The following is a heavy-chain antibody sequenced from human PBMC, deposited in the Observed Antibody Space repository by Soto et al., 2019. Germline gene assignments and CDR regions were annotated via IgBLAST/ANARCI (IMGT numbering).Heavy chain of an antibody. V-gene: IGHV3-53*01. CDR1: GFTVSSNY. D-gene: IGHD5-12*01. CDR3: ARWDGYADL. CDR2: MSIGDAKT. Sequence: GGSLRLSCAASGFTVSSNYMSWVRQAPGKGLEWVSGMSIGDAKTFYIDSVRGRFTVSRDSVKNTVDLQMNSLRAEDTALYYCARWDGYADLWGQGTLVTVS. J-gene: IGHJ4*02.